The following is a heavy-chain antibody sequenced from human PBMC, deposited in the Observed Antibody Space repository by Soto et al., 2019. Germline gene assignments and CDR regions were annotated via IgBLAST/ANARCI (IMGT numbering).Heavy chain of an antibody. V-gene: IGHV6-1*01. Sequence: SQTLSLTCAVSGDSVSRNSAAWNWIRQSASRGLEWLGRTYYRSKWYNDYAVYVKSRISINPATSKNQFSLQFNSVTPEDTAVYYCAREVPYYDSSGYFSHFYGMDVWGQGTTVTVSS. CDR2: TYYRSKWYN. CDR3: AREVPYYDSSGYFSHFYGMDV. J-gene: IGHJ6*02. D-gene: IGHD3-22*01. CDR1: GDSVSRNSAA.